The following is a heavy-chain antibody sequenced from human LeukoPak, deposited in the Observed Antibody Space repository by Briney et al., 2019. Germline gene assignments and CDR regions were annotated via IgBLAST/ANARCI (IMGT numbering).Heavy chain of an antibody. Sequence: SETLSLTCTVSGGSISSYYWSWIRQPAGKGLEWIGRIYTSGSTNYNPSLKSRVTMSVDTSKNQFSLKLSSVTAAATAVYYCAGYCSSTSCSGNWFDPGGQGTLVTVS. V-gene: IGHV4-4*07. CDR2: IYTSGST. CDR1: GGSISSYY. J-gene: IGHJ5*02. CDR3: AGYCSSTSCSGNWFDP. D-gene: IGHD2-2*01.